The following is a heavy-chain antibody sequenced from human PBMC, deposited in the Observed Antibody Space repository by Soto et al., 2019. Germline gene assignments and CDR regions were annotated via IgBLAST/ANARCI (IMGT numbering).Heavy chain of an antibody. D-gene: IGHD2-15*01. CDR1: GFTFSIYG. V-gene: IGHV3-33*01. Sequence: QVQLVESGGGVVQPGRSLRLSCAASGFTFSIYGMHWVRQAPGKGLEWVAIAWFDGSIEYYADSVKGRFTISRDNSKNTLYLQKNSLRAEDTAVYYCARDNHLGYCSGGSCYGLDSWGQGTLVTVSS. CDR2: AWFDGSIE. CDR3: ARDNHLGYCSGGSCYGLDS. J-gene: IGHJ5*01.